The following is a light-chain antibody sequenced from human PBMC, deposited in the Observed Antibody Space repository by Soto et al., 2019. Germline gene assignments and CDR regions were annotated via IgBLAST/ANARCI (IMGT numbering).Light chain of an antibody. Sequence: QSALTQPASVSGSPGQSITISCTGTSSDVGGYNYVSWYQQHPGKAPKLMIYEVSNRPSGVSNRFSGSKSGNTASLTISELQAEDEADYYCSSYTSSSAGVFGGGTKLTVL. J-gene: IGLJ3*02. V-gene: IGLV2-14*01. CDR1: SSDVGGYNY. CDR3: SSYTSSSAGV. CDR2: EVS.